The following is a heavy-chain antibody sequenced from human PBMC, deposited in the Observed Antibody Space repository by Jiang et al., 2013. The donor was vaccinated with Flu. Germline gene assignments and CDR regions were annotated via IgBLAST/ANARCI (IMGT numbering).Heavy chain of an antibody. D-gene: IGHD1-7*01. CDR3: ARDDWNYLEDGAIYYYYYMDV. V-gene: IGHV3-48*03. Sequence: QLLESGGGLVQPGGSLRLSCAASGFTFSSYEMNWVRQAPGKGLEWVSYISSSGSTIYYADSVKGRFTISRDNAKNSLYLQMNSLRAEDTAVYYCARDDWNYLEDGAIYYYYYMDVWGKGTTVTVSS. CDR1: GFTFSSYE. J-gene: IGHJ6*03. CDR2: ISSSGSTI.